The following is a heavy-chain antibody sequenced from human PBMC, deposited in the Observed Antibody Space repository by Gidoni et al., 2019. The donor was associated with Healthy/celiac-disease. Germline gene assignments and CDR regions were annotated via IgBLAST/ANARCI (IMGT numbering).Heavy chain of an antibody. CDR2: ISSSRSTI. J-gene: IGHJ4*02. CDR1: VFTFSRYS. Sequence: ELPLVESAGGLVQPGGSLSISFAASVFTFSRYSMNCVRQAQGKRLAWVSYISSSRSTIYDADSVKGRFTISRDNAKNALYLQMNSLRDEETAVYYCARERGDYFDYWGQGTLVTVSS. V-gene: IGHV3-48*02. CDR3: ARERGDYFDY. D-gene: IGHD3-10*01.